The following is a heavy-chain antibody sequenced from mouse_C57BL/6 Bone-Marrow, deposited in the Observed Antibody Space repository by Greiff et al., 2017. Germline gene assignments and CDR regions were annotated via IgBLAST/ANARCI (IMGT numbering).Heavy chain of an antibody. J-gene: IGHJ4*01. V-gene: IGHV7-3*01. CDR1: GFTFTDYY. D-gene: IGHD1-1*01. Sequence: EVMLVESGGGLVQPGGSLSLSCAASGFTFTDYYMSWVRQPPGKALEWLGFIRNKANGYTTEYSASVKGRFTISRDNSQSILYLQMNALRAEDSATYYCARYRTSYGSRGYYAMDYWGQGTSVTVSS. CDR3: ARYRTSYGSRGYYAMDY. CDR2: IRNKANGYTT.